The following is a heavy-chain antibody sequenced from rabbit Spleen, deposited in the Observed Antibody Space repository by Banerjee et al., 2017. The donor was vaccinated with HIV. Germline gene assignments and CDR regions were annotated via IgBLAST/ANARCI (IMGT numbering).Heavy chain of an antibody. J-gene: IGHJ6*01. CDR2: IYPGYSGST. CDR3: ARDSGTSFSSYGMDL. D-gene: IGHD8-1*01. Sequence: QSLEESGGGLVQPEGSLTLTCKASGFSFSSSDYMCWVRQAPGKGLEWIACIYPGYSGSTYYASWAKGRFTISKTSSTTVTLQMTSLTAGDTATYFCARDSGTSFSSYGMDLWGQGTLVTVS. CDR1: GFSFSSSDY. V-gene: IGHV1S40*01.